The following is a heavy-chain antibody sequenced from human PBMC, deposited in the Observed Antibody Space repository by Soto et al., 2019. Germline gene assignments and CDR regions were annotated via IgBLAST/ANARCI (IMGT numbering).Heavy chain of an antibody. CDR3: ARESIAVAGTRGSFDY. V-gene: IGHV1-18*01. CDR1: GYAFTSYG. J-gene: IGHJ4*02. CDR2: ISAYNGNT. Sequence: GASVKVSCKASGYAFTSYGISWVRQAPGQGLEWMGWISAYNGNTNYAQKLQGRVTMTTDTSTSTAYMELRSLRSDDTAVYYCARESIAVAGTRGSFDYWGQGTLVTVAS. D-gene: IGHD6-19*01.